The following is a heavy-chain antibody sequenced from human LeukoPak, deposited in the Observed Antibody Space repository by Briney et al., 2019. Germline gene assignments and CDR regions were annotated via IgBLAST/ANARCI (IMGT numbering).Heavy chain of an antibody. J-gene: IGHJ4*02. Sequence: GGSLRLSCVASGITFSSHGMHWVRQAPGKGLEWVAFIQYDGNNKYYADSVEGRFTISRDNPKNTLYLQMNSLRAEDTAVYYCANGPTSNGYFNYFDYWGQGTLVTVSS. V-gene: IGHV3-30*02. CDR3: ANGPTSNGYFNYFDY. CDR1: GITFSSHG. D-gene: IGHD3-22*01. CDR2: IQYDGNNK.